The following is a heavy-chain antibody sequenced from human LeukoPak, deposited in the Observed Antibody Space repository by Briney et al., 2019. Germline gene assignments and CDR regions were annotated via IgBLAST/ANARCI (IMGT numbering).Heavy chain of an antibody. CDR2: INTNTRNP. V-gene: IGHV7-4-1*02. J-gene: IGHJ4*02. CDR3: ARIRAPSSFGQRESDY. Sequence: ASVKVSCTASGYIFTNNAMNWVRQAPGQGLEWMGWINTNTRNPTYAQGFTGRFVFSLDTSVSTAYLQISSLKAEDTAVYYCARIRAPSSFGQRESDYWGQGTLVTVSS. CDR1: GYIFTNNA. D-gene: IGHD3-3*02.